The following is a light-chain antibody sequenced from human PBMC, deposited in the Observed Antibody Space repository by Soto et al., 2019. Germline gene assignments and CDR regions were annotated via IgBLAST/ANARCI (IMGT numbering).Light chain of an antibody. CDR1: QSVSSTF. Sequence: EIVLTQSPGTLSLSPGEIATLSCRASQSVSSTFLAWYQQKPGQAPRLLIYAASSRATGSPDRFSGSGSGTDFTLTISRLEPEDFAVYYCQQYGSSLFSFGPGTKVDIK. J-gene: IGKJ3*01. V-gene: IGKV3-20*01. CDR2: AAS. CDR3: QQYGSSLFS.